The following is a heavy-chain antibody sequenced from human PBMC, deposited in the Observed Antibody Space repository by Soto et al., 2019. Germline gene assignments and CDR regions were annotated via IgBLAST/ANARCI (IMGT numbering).Heavy chain of an antibody. D-gene: IGHD3-22*01. CDR1: GFTFSSYW. V-gene: IGHV3-74*01. J-gene: IGHJ6*02. CDR3: ARDCYDSSGPYGMDV. CDR2: INSDGSST. Sequence: PGGSLRLSCAASGFTFSSYWMHWVRQAPGKGLVWVSRINSDGSSTSYADSVKGRFTISRDNAKNTLYLQMNSLRAEDTAVYYCARDCYDSSGPYGMDVWGQGTTVTVSS.